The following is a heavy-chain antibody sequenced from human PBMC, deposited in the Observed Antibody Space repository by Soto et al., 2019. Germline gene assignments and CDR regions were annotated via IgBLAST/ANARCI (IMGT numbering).Heavy chain of an antibody. CDR1: GFTFSSYG. D-gene: IGHD3-10*01. J-gene: IGHJ4*02. V-gene: IGHV3-30*03. Sequence: QAQLVESGGGVVQPGRSLRLSCAASGFTFSSYGMHWVRQAPGTGLEWVEGISYDGGLKHYADSVKGRFTISRDNSKKMVCLQMNSLRAADPAVYYCVSDRGYGHASVPYSWGQGTLVSVSS. CDR3: VSDRGYGHASVPYS. CDR2: ISYDGGLK.